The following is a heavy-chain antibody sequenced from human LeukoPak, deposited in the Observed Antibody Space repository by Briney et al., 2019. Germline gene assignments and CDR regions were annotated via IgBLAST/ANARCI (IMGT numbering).Heavy chain of an antibody. D-gene: IGHD6-13*01. CDR1: GGSISSGSYY. CDR3: ARDGGSWSNRPFDY. J-gene: IGHJ4*02. Sequence: PSETLSLTCTVSGGSISSGSYYWSWIRQPAGKGLEWIGRIYTSGSTNYNPSLKSRVTISVDTSKNQFSLKLSSVTAADTAVYYCARDGGSWSNRPFDYWGQGTLVTVSS. V-gene: IGHV4-61*02. CDR2: IYTSGST.